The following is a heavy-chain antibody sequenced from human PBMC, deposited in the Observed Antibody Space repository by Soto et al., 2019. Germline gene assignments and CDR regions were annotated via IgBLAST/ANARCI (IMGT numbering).Heavy chain of an antibody. D-gene: IGHD3-9*01. J-gene: IGHJ6*02. CDR3: ARLPHYDILTGGYYYYGMEV. CDR1: GGSFSGYY. CDR2: INHSGST. V-gene: IGHV4-34*01. Sequence: QVQLQQWGAGLLKPSETLSLTCAVYGGSFSGYYWSWIRQPPGKGLEWIGEINHSGSTNYNPSLKSRVTISVDTSKNQCSLKLSSVTAADTAVYYCARLPHYDILTGGYYYYGMEVWGQGTTVTVSS.